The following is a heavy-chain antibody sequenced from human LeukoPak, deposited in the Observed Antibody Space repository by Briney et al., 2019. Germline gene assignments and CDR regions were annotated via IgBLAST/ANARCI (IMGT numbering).Heavy chain of an antibody. CDR1: GFTVSSNY. CDR3: ARDGEGDGYFDY. Sequence: GGSLRLSCAASGFTVSSNYMSWVRQAPGKGLEWVSVIYSGGSTYYADSVKGRFTISRDNAKNSLYLQMNSLRVEDTAVYYCARDGEGDGYFDYWGQGTLVTVSS. D-gene: IGHD7-27*01. V-gene: IGHV3-53*01. CDR2: IYSGGST. J-gene: IGHJ4*02.